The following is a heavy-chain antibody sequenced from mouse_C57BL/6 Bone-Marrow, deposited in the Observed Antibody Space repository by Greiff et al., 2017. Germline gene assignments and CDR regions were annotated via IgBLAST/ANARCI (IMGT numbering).Heavy chain of an antibody. Sequence: VQLQQSGAELARPGASVKLSCKASGYTFTSYGISWVKQRTGQGLEWIGEIYPRSGNTYYNEKFKGKATLTADKSSSTAYMELRSLTSEGSAVYFCARYTTVVATNWYFVVWGTGTTVTVSS. CDR2: IYPRSGNT. V-gene: IGHV1-81*01. CDR3: ARYTTVVATNWYFVV. D-gene: IGHD1-1*01. J-gene: IGHJ1*03. CDR1: GYTFTSYG.